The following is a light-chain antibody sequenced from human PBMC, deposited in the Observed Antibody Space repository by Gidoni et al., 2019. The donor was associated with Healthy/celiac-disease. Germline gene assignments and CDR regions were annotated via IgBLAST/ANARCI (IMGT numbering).Light chain of an antibody. Sequence: EIVLTQSPGTLSLSPGERATLSCRASQSVSSSYLAWYQQKPGQAPRLLIYGASSRATGIPDRFSGSGSGTDFTLTINRLEPEDFAVYYCQQYGSLTWTLGQGTKVEIK. CDR2: GAS. V-gene: IGKV3-20*01. CDR1: QSVSSSY. CDR3: QQYGSLTWT. J-gene: IGKJ1*01.